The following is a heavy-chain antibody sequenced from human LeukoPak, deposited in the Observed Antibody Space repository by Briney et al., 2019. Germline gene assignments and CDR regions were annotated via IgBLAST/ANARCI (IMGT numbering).Heavy chain of an antibody. V-gene: IGHV3-64*01. CDR3: ARVHRTIVRGAYDY. CDR2: ISTNGGST. CDR1: GFTFSTYA. D-gene: IGHD3-10*01. Sequence: PGGSLRLSCAASGFTFSTYALPWVRQAPGKGLEYVSAISTNGGSTYYANSVKGRFTISRDNSNNTLYLQMGSLRAEDMAVYYCARVHRTIVRGAYDYWGQGTLVTVSS. J-gene: IGHJ4*02.